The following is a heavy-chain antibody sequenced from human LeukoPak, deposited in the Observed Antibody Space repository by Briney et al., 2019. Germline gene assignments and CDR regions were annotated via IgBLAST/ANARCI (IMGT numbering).Heavy chain of an antibody. Sequence: KTGGSLRLSCAASGFTFSSYSMNWVRQAPGKGLEWVSSISSSSSYIYYADSVKGRFTISRDNAKNSLYLQMNGLRAEDTAVYYCARDGTVTTAPFDYWGQGTLVTVSS. CDR3: ARDGTVTTAPFDY. D-gene: IGHD4-17*01. CDR1: GFTFSSYS. J-gene: IGHJ4*02. CDR2: ISSSSSYI. V-gene: IGHV3-21*01.